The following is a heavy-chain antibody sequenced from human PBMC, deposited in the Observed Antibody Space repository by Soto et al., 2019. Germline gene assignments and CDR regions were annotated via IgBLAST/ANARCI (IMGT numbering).Heavy chain of an antibody. CDR3: AAEVGSYYDSWRYAFDI. V-gene: IGHV1-58*01. D-gene: IGHD3-22*01. J-gene: IGHJ3*02. Sequence: QMPLVQSGPEVKKPGTSVKVSCKASGFTFTSSAVQWVRQARGQRLEWIGWIVVGSGNTNYAQKFQERVTITRDMSTSTAYMELSSLRSEDTAVYYCAAEVGSYYDSWRYAFDIWGQGTMVTVSS. CDR2: IVVGSGNT. CDR1: GFTFTSSA.